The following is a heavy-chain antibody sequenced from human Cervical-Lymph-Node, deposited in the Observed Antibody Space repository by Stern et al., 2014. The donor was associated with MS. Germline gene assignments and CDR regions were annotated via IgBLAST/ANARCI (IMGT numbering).Heavy chain of an antibody. CDR3: ASRANYGDYRGPILSVGMDV. J-gene: IGHJ6*02. V-gene: IGHV1-69*01. Sequence: VQLEESGAEVKKPGSSVKVSCKASGGTFSSYAISWVRQAPGQGLEWMGGIIPIFGTANYAQKFQGRVTITADESTSTAYMELSSLRSEDTAVYYCASRANYGDYRGPILSVGMDVWGQGTTVTVSS. CDR1: GGTFSSYA. CDR2: IIPIFGTA. D-gene: IGHD4-17*01.